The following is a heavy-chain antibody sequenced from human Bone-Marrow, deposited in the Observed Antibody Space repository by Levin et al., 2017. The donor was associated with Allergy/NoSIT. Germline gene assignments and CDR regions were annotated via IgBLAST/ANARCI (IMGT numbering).Heavy chain of an antibody. J-gene: IGHJ4*02. CDR2: TYYGGNT. Sequence: SETLSLTCTVSDGSISSSSYYWGWIRQPPGKGLEWIGSTYYGGNTYYNPSLKSRVTISIDMANKHLSLKLTSVTAADTAVYYCGRGDGDFWGQGTLVTVSS. CDR3: GRGDGDF. CDR1: DGSISSSSYY. V-gene: IGHV4-39*07.